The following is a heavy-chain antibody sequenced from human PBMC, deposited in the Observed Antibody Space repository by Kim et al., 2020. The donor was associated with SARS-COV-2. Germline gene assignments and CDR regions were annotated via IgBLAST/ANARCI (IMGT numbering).Heavy chain of an antibody. D-gene: IGHD1-1*01. V-gene: IGHV4-34*01. J-gene: IGHJ4*02. CDR2: INDRGVT. CDR1: GGSFRGYF. Sequence: SETLSLTCGVSGGSFRGYFWSWIRQPPGKGLEWIGQINDRGVTNYTASLKSRVAISVDVSRTQFSLRLNSVTAADTAIYYCARVWPNWIPFDIWGQGTLVTVSS. CDR3: ARVWPNWIPFDI.